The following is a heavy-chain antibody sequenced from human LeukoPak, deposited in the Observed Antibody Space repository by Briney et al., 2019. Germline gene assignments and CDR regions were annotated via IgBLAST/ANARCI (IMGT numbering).Heavy chain of an antibody. J-gene: IGHJ4*02. V-gene: IGHV1-2*02. Sequence: ASVKVSCKASGYTFTGYYMHWVRQAPGQGLEWMGWINPNSGGTNYAQKFQGRVTMTSDTSISTAYMELSRLRSDDTAIYYCATRDWGYFDCWGQGTLVTVTS. D-gene: IGHD7-27*01. CDR1: GYTFTGYY. CDR3: ATRDWGYFDC. CDR2: INPNSGGT.